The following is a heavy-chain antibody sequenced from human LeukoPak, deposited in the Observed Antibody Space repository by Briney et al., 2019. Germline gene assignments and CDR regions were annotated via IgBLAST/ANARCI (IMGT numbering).Heavy chain of an antibody. Sequence: PGGSLRLSCAASGFTFSDYYMSWVRQAPGKGLEWVSPISGSGGRTYHADSVKGRFTISRDNSKNTLYLQMNSLRAEDTAVYYCATPPTVTRNYWGQGILVTVSS. V-gene: IGHV3-23*01. CDR3: ATPPTVTRNY. D-gene: IGHD4-17*01. J-gene: IGHJ4*02. CDR2: ISGSGGRT. CDR1: GFTFSDYY.